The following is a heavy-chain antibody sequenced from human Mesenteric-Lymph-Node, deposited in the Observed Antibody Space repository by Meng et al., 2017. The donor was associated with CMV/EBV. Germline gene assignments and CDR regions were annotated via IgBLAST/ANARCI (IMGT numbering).Heavy chain of an antibody. Sequence: SETLSLTCSVSGGSISSYYWSWIRQPPGKGLEWIGEINHRGSTNYSPSLKSRVTISLDTSKTQFSLKVNSVTAADTAVYYCAREIIFGGSYADSWGQGTLVTVSS. V-gene: IGHV4-34*01. D-gene: IGHD1-26*01. CDR1: GGSISSYY. J-gene: IGHJ4*02. CDR2: INHRGST. CDR3: AREIIFGGSYADS.